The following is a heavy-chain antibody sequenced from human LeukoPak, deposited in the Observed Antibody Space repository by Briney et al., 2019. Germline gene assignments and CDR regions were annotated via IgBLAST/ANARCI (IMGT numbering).Heavy chain of an antibody. V-gene: IGHV3-7*01. J-gene: IGHJ3*02. Sequence: GGSLRLSCAVSGFDFSTYWMTWVRQAPGKGLEWVANIKRDGSVTNYVDSVKGRFTISRDNAKNSLFLQMSSLSAEDTAVYYCAREAEAFDIWGQGTMVTVSS. CDR2: IKRDGSVT. CDR1: GFDFSTYW. CDR3: AREAEAFDI.